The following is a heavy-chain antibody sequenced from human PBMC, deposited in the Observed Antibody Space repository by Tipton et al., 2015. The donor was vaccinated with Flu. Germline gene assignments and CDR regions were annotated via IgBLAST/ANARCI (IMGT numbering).Heavy chain of an antibody. CDR3: ARSLYYDFWSGYYLDLFDY. CDR1: GGSISSSSYY. D-gene: IGHD3-3*01. V-gene: IGHV4-39*01. CDR2: IYYSGST. Sequence: TLSLTCTVSGGSISSSSYYWGWIRQPPGKGLEWIGSIYYSGSTYYNPSLKSRVTISVDTSKNQFSLKLSSVTAADTAVYYCARSLYYDFWSGYYLDLFDYWGQGTLVTVSS. J-gene: IGHJ4*02.